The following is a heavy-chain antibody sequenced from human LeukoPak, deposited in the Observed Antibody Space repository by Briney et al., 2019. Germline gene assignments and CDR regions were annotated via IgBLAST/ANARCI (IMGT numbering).Heavy chain of an antibody. CDR2: IHAGGST. CDR3: VKSGGYGLIDY. J-gene: IGHJ4*02. Sequence: PSETLSLACTVSGGSIRSGSYYWSWIRQPAGKGLEWIGRIHAGGSTNYNPSLKSRVTISADTSKNQFSLRLNSVTAADTAMYYCVKSGGYGLIDYWGQGTLVTVSS. V-gene: IGHV4-61*02. D-gene: IGHD1-26*01. CDR1: GGSIRSGSYY.